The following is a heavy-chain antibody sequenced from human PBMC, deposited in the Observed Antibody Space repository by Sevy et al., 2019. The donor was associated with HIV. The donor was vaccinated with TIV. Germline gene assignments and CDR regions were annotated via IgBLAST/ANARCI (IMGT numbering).Heavy chain of an antibody. CDR2: IYYRGST. D-gene: IGHD3-22*01. V-gene: IGHV4-59*01. CDR3: ASRVYYYDSSGYYGDHYFDN. J-gene: IGHJ4*02. CDR1: GGSISSYY. Sequence: SETLSLTCTVSGGSISSYYWSWIRQPPGKGLEWIGYIYYRGSTNYNPSLKSRVTISVDTSKNQFSLKLSSVTAADTAVYYCASRVYYYDSSGYYGDHYFDNWGQGTLVTVSS.